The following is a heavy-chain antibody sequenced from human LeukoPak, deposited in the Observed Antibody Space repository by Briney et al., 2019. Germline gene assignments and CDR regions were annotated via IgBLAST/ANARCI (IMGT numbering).Heavy chain of an antibody. J-gene: IGHJ4*02. Sequence: SETPSLTCTVSGGSISSYYWSWIRQPPGKGLEWIGYIYYSGSTNYNPSLKSRVTISVDTSKNQFSLKLSSVTAADTAVYYCATLTTVTTHWGQGTLVTVSS. D-gene: IGHD4-17*01. CDR2: IYYSGST. CDR3: ATLTTVTTH. CDR1: GGSISSYY. V-gene: IGHV4-59*01.